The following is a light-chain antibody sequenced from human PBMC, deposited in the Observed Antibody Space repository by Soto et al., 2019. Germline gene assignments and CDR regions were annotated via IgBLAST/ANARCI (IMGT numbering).Light chain of an antibody. CDR2: DAS. Sequence: DIQMTQSPSSLFASVGHRVTITCQATQDINIYLNWYQQKPGKAPNLLIYDASNLEIGVPSRFSGSGSGTHFTLTISSLQTEDIGTYYCQQYDILPITFGRGTRLEIK. J-gene: IGKJ5*01. CDR1: QDINIY. CDR3: QQYDILPIT. V-gene: IGKV1-33*01.